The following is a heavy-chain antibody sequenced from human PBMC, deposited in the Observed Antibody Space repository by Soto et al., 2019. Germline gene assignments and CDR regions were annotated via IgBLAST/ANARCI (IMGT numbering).Heavy chain of an antibody. Sequence: QVQLQESGPGLVKPSGTLSLTCAVSGGSIRSSHWWSWVRQPPGKGLEWIGEIYHSVNTNYNPSLKSRVTMAVDKSRNQFSLKLSSVTAADTAVYYCARRWGEGRVDYWGQGTLVTVSS. CDR3: ARRWGEGRVDY. V-gene: IGHV4-4*02. CDR1: GGSIRSSHW. CDR2: IYHSVNT. D-gene: IGHD3-10*01. J-gene: IGHJ4*02.